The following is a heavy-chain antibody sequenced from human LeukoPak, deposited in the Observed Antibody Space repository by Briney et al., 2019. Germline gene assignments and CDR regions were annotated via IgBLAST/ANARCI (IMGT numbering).Heavy chain of an antibody. J-gene: IGHJ4*02. Sequence: GGSLRLSCAASGFTFSSYSMNWVRQAPGKGLEWVSSISSSSSYIYYADSVKGRFTISRDNAKNSLYLQMNSLRAEDTAVYYCARDSPSSSTLGYWGQGTLVTVSS. CDR2: ISSSSSYI. V-gene: IGHV3-21*01. CDR1: GFTFSSYS. CDR3: ARDSPSSSTLGY. D-gene: IGHD6-6*01.